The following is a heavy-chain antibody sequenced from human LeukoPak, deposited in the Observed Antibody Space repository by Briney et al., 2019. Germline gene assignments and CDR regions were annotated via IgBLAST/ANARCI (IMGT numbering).Heavy chain of an antibody. V-gene: IGHV4-34*01. CDR2: INHSGST. J-gene: IGHJ6*03. D-gene: IGHD6-19*01. CDR1: GGSFSGYY. Sequence: PSETLSLTCAVYGGSFSGYYWSWIRQPPGKGLEWIGEINHSGSTNYNPSLKSRVTISVDTSKNQFSLKLSSVTAADTAVYYCARGPGYSSGWFYYYYYYMDVWGKGTTVTVSS. CDR3: ARGPGYSSGWFYYYYYYMDV.